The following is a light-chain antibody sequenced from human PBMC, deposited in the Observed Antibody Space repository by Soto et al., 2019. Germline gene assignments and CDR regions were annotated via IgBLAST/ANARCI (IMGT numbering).Light chain of an antibody. V-gene: IGLV2-14*01. CDR2: DVS. CDR1: GSDVGGYRY. CDR3: DSYTSSSSYV. J-gene: IGLJ1*01. Sequence: QSALTQPASVSGSPGQSIAISCTGTGSDVGGYRYVSWYQQHPGKAPKLIIYDVSNRPSGVSVRFSGSKSGNTASLTISGLQSEDEADYYGDSYTSSSSYVFGTGTKVTVL.